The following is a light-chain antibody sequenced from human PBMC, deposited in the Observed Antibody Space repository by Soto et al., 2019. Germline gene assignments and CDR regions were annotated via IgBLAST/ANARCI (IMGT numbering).Light chain of an antibody. J-gene: IGLJ3*02. V-gene: IGLV1-44*01. CDR3: AAWDASLNGWV. CDR1: SSNIGSNT. Sequence: QSVLTQPPSASGTPGQRVTISCSGSSSNIGSNTVNWYQQLPGTAPKLLICGSDQRPSGVPARFSGSKSGTSASLAISGLQSEDEADFYCAAWDASLNGWVFGGGTKLTVL. CDR2: GSD.